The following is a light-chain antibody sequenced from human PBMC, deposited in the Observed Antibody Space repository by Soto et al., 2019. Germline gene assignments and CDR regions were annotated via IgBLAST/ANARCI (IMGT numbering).Light chain of an antibody. Sequence: QSVLTQPASVSGSPGQSITISCTGTSSDVGSYNFVSWYQQLPGKAPKLMIYEVSNRPSGVSNRFSGSKSGNTASLTIPGLQAEDEADYYCSSYTTSSNYVFGSGTKATVL. CDR2: EVS. CDR3: SSYTTSSNYV. V-gene: IGLV2-14*01. J-gene: IGLJ1*01. CDR1: SSDVGSYNF.